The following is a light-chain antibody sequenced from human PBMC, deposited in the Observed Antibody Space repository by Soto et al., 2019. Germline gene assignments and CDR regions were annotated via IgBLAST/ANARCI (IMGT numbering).Light chain of an antibody. Sequence: EIVLTQSPGSLSLSLGERATLSCRASQSVNSAFFAWYQQKPEPPHSLLLYGASRKATVIPDMFSGSWSGTDFTLTISRLEPDDFAVYYWQQYASSLTFGQGTKVEI. CDR3: QQYASSLT. CDR1: QSVNSAF. J-gene: IGKJ1*01. CDR2: GAS. V-gene: IGKV3-20*01.